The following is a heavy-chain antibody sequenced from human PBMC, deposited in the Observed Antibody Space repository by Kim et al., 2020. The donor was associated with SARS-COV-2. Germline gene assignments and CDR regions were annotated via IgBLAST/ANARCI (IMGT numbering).Heavy chain of an antibody. V-gene: IGHV3-48*02. Sequence: GGSLRLSCAASGFTFSTYTMNWVRQASGKGLEWVSYISSSSTIIKYADSVRGRFTISRDNAKNSLYLQMNNLRDEDTAVYYCTRGLMVRGLRDDYWGQGTLVTVSS. CDR3: TRGLMVRGLRDDY. CDR1: GFTFSTYT. CDR2: ISSSSTII. D-gene: IGHD3-10*01. J-gene: IGHJ4*02.